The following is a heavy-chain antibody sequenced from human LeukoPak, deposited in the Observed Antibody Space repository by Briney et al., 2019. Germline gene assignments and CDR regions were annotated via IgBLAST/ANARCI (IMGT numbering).Heavy chain of an antibody. Sequence: GASLQISCKASEYSFTNYWIGWVRQMPGKGLEWMGIIYPGDSDTRYSPSFQGQVTISADKSISTAYLQWSSLKASDTAMYFCAGGDTIFNFDYWGQGTLVTVSS. V-gene: IGHV5-51*01. D-gene: IGHD3-3*01. CDR2: IYPGDSDT. CDR3: AGGDTIFNFDY. J-gene: IGHJ4*02. CDR1: EYSFTNYW.